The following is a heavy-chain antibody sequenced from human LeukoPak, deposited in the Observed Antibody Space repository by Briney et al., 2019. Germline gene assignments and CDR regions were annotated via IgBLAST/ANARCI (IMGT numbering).Heavy chain of an antibody. D-gene: IGHD4-17*01. CDR1: GFTFSSYA. CDR2: ISGSGGST. CDR3: AKAGMTTVIPNFDY. V-gene: IGHV3-23*01. J-gene: IGHJ4*02. Sequence: VGSLRLSCAASGFTFSSYAMSGVRQAPGKGLEWGSAISGSGGSTYYADSVKGRFTISRDNSKNTLYLQMNRLRAEDPAVYYCAKAGMTTVIPNFDYWGQGTLVTVSS.